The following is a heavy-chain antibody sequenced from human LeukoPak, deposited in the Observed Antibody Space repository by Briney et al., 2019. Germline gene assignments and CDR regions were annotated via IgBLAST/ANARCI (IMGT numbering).Heavy chain of an antibody. V-gene: IGHV4-31*03. CDR1: GGSISSGGYY. D-gene: IGHD5-18*01. CDR2: IYYSGST. Sequence: SETLSLTCTVSGGSISSGGYYWSWIRQHPGKGLEWIGYIYYSGSTYYNPSLKSRVTISVDTSKNQFSLKLSSVTAADTAVYYCARASDTAMVLGYFDYWGQGTLVTVSS. J-gene: IGHJ4*02. CDR3: ARASDTAMVLGYFDY.